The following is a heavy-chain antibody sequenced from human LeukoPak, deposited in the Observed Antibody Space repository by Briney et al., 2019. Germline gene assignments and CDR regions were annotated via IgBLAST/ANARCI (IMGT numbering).Heavy chain of an antibody. V-gene: IGHV3-30*02. D-gene: IGHD4-17*01. CDR3: AKGDDYGADTRLPKYNWFGP. J-gene: IGHJ5*02. CDR1: GFTFSSYG. CDR2: IRYDGNNK. Sequence: GGSLRLSCAASGFTFSSYGMHWVRQAPGKGLEWVAFIRYDGNNKNYADSAKGRFTISRDNSKDTLYLQMNSLRVEDTAVYYCAKGDDYGADTRLPKYNWFGPWGQGTLVTVSS.